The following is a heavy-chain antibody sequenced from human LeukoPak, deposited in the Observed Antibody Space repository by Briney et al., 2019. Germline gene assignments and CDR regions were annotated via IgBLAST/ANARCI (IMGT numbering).Heavy chain of an antibody. CDR2: ISYDGSNR. V-gene: IGHV3-30-3*01. J-gene: IGHJ4*02. Sequence: GRSLRLSCAASGFTFSSYAMHWVRQAPGKGLEWVAVISYDGSNRYYADSEKGRFTISRDNSKNTLYLQMNSLRAEDTAVYYCARDIDYWGQGTLVTVSS. CDR1: GFTFSSYA. CDR3: ARDIDY.